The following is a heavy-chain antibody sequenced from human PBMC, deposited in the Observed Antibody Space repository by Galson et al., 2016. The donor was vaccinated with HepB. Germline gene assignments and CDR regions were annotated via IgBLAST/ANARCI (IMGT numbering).Heavy chain of an antibody. J-gene: IGHJ6*02. Sequence: SLRLSCAASGITFSDSYMTWIRQAPGKGLEWLSYISSSGTTIYYADSVKCRFTISRDNAKNSLYLQMNSLRAEDTAVYYCARVMVDYHYWSNKPKHYYSGMDVWGQGTTVTVSS. CDR2: ISSSGTTI. CDR3: ARVMVDYHYWSNKPKHYYSGMDV. CDR1: GITFSDSY. D-gene: IGHD3-3*01. V-gene: IGHV3-11*01.